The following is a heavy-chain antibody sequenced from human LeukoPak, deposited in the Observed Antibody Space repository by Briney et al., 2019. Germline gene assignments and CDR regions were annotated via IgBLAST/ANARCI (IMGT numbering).Heavy chain of an antibody. Sequence: GGSLRLSCAASGFIFSDYSMEWVRQAPGKGLEWISYISSTSTTIYYAGSVEGRFTTSRDNAKNSLYLQMNSLRAEDTAVYYCARGCGLHLSPAPSYYDSRCRYFDDWGQGTLGTVSS. V-gene: IGHV3-48*04. D-gene: IGHD3-22*01. J-gene: IGHJ4*02. CDR3: ARGCGLHLSPAPSYYDSRCRYFDD. CDR1: GFIFSDYS. CDR2: ISSTSTTI.